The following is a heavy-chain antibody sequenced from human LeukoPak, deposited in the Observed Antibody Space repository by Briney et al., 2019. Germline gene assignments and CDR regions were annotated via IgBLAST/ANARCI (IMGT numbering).Heavy chain of an antibody. Sequence: PSETLSLTCTVSGDSIRSHYWSWVRQPPGKGLEWVGYVYYTGGTNYNPSLESRVTISVDTSKNQFSLKLSSVTAADTAVYYCARGGSTSDWFDPWGQGTLVTVSS. V-gene: IGHV4-59*08. J-gene: IGHJ5*02. D-gene: IGHD2-2*01. CDR2: VYYTGGT. CDR1: GDSIRSHY. CDR3: ARGGSTSDWFDP.